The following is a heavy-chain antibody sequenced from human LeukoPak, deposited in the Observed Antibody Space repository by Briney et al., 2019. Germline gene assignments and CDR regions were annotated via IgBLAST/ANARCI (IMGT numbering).Heavy chain of an antibody. D-gene: IGHD3-16*01. Sequence: GASLILSCAASGFIFTSYSMNWVRQAPGKGLEFVSSISSTSSATYYADSVKGRFTISRDNAKNSMYLQMNSLRDEDTAVYYCARQGDLDYWGQGTLVTVCS. J-gene: IGHJ4*02. CDR2: ISSTSSAT. CDR1: GFIFTSYS. CDR3: ARQGDLDY. V-gene: IGHV3-48*02.